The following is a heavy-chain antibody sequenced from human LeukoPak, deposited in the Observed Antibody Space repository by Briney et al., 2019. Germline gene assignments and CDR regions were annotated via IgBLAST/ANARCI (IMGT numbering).Heavy chain of an antibody. J-gene: IGHJ6*03. CDR3: AKDRSSKHYYYYYYMDV. CDR2: ISGSGGST. D-gene: IGHD2-2*01. CDR1: GFTFSSYA. V-gene: IGHV3-23*01. Sequence: PGGSLRLSCAASGFTFSSYAMSWVRQPPGKGLEWVSAISGSGGSTYYADSVKGRFTISRDNSKNTLYLQMNSLRAEDTAVYYCAKDRSSKHYYYYYYMDVWGKGTTVTVSS.